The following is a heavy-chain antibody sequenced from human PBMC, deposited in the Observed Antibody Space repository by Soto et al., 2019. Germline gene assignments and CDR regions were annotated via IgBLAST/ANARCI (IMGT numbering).Heavy chain of an antibody. V-gene: IGHV1-3*01. CDR3: ARAPGGSSSFVDY. D-gene: IGHD6-6*01. CDR2: INAGNGNT. Sequence: ASVKASCKASGYTFTSYAIHWVRQAPGQRLEWMGWINAGNGNTKYSQKFQGRVTITRDTSASTAYMELSSLRSEDTAVYYCARAPGGSSSFVDYWGQGTLVTVSS. J-gene: IGHJ4*02. CDR1: GYTFTSYA.